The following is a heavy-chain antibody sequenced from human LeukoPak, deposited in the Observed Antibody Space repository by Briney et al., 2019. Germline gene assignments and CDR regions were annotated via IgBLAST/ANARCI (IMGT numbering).Heavy chain of an antibody. V-gene: IGHV3-30*02. CDR1: GFTFSSYG. CDR3: AKVGGGYCSSTSCLGAFDI. J-gene: IGHJ3*02. CDR2: IRYDRSNA. D-gene: IGHD2-2*01. Sequence: GGSLRLSCAASGFTFSSYGMHWVRQAPGKGLEWVAFIRYDRSNAYYADSVKGRFTISRDNSKNTLYLQMNSLRAEDTAVYYCAKVGGGYCSSTSCLGAFDIWGQGTMVTVSS.